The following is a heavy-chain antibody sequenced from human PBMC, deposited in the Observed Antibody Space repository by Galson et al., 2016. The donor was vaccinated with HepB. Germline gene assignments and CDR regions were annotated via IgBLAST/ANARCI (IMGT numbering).Heavy chain of an antibody. CDR3: AKDLGFLEWLFFDSYYYYGMDV. CDR1: GFTFSSYA. Sequence: SLRLSCAASGFTFSSYAMSWVRQAPGKGPEWVSAISGSGGCTYYADSVKGRFTISRDNSKNTLYLQMNSLRAEDTAVYYCAKDLGFLEWLFFDSYYYYGMDVWGQGTMVTVSS. V-gene: IGHV3-23*01. D-gene: IGHD3-3*01. CDR2: ISGSGGCT. J-gene: IGHJ6*02.